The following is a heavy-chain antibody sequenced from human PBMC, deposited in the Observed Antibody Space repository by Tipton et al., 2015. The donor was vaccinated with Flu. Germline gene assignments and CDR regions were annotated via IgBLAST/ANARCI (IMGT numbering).Heavy chain of an antibody. V-gene: IGHV4-61*02. D-gene: IGHD3-22*01. J-gene: IGHJ4*02. CDR3: ARAGWLLPFDY. CDR1: GGSISSGSYY. Sequence: TLSLTCTVSGGSISSGSYYWSWIRQPAGKGLEWIGRIYTSGSTNYNPSLKSRVTISVDTSKNQFSLKLSSVTAADKAVHYCARAGWLLPFDYWGQGTLVTVSS. CDR2: IYTSGST.